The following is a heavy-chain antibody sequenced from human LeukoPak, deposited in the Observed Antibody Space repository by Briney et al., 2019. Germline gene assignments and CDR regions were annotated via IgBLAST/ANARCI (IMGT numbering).Heavy chain of an antibody. CDR2: IYHSEGT. D-gene: IGHD4-23*01. CDR3: ARRGGGNSGFDY. J-gene: IGHJ4*02. CDR1: GESISSSKW. V-gene: IGHV4-4*03. Sequence: PETLSLTCAVSGESISSSKWWSWVRQPPGKGLEWIGEIYHSEGTNYSPSLKSRVTISIDKSRNQFSLTLSSVTAADTAVYYCARRGGGNSGFDYWGQGTLVTVSS.